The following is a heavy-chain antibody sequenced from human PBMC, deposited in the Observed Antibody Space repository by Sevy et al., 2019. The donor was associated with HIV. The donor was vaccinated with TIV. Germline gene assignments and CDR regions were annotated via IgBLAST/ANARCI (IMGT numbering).Heavy chain of an antibody. CDR1: GFTFSSYS. Sequence: GGSLRLSCAASGFTFSSYSMNWVRQAPGKGLEWVSYISSSSSTIYYAASVKGRFTISRDNAKNSLYLQMNSLRDEDTAVYYCARDEVGTVVTPGWYFDLWGRGTLVTVSS. V-gene: IGHV3-48*02. D-gene: IGHD2-21*02. CDR2: ISSSSSTI. J-gene: IGHJ2*01. CDR3: ARDEVGTVVTPGWYFDL.